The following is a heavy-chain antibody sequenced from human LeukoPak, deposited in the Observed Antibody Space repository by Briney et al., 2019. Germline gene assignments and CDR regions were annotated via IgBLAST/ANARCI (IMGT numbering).Heavy chain of an antibody. CDR3: ARDLQAGYDILTGYPDY. D-gene: IGHD3-9*01. V-gene: IGHV3-30-3*01. CDR2: ISYDGSNK. J-gene: IGHJ4*02. CDR1: GFTFSSYA. Sequence: GRSLRLSCAASGFTFSSYAMHWVRQAPGKGLEWVAVISYDGSNKYYADSVKGRFTISRDNSKNTLYLQMNSLRAEDTAVYYCARDLQAGYDILTGYPDYWGQGTLVTVSS.